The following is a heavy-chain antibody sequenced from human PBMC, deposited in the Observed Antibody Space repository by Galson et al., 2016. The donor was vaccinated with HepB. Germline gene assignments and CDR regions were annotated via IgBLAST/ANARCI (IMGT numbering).Heavy chain of an antibody. D-gene: IGHD6-13*01. J-gene: IGHJ5*01. V-gene: IGHV3-48*01. CDR3: ARGSGSSWFYS. CDR1: GFTFSSQN. Sequence: SLRLSCAASGFTFSSQNMNWVRQAPGKGLEWVSYISGGGSPIFYADSVKGRFTISRDNAKNSLYLRMNSLRAEDTAVYYCARGSGSSWFYSWGQGTLVTVSS. CDR2: ISGGGSPI.